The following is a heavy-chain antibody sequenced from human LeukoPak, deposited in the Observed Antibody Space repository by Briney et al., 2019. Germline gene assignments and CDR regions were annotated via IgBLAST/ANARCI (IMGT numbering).Heavy chain of an antibody. CDR3: ARSSWYVPNY. Sequence: TGGSLRLSCAASGFTFSSYWMSWVRQAPGKGLEWVASIKHDGGEKYYVDSMRGRFTISRDNAKNSLYLQMNSLRAEDTAVYFCARSSWYVPNYWGQGTLVTVSS. D-gene: IGHD6-13*01. CDR1: GFTFSSYW. V-gene: IGHV3-7*04. J-gene: IGHJ4*02. CDR2: IKHDGGEK.